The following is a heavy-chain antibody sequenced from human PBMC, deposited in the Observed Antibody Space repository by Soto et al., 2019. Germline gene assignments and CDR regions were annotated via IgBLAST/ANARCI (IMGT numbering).Heavy chain of an antibody. CDR2: INAGNGKT. V-gene: IGHV1-3*01. Sequence: ASVKVSCKASGYTFTSYAMHWVRQAPGQRLEWMGWINAGNGKTKYSKKFKGKDTITRDTYASTAFMELSSLRSEETAVYYCANYYRYVRSGYSPYFDYWGQGTLVTVSS. J-gene: IGHJ4*02. CDR3: ANYYRYVRSGYSPYFDY. CDR1: GYTFTSYA. D-gene: IGHD3-22*01.